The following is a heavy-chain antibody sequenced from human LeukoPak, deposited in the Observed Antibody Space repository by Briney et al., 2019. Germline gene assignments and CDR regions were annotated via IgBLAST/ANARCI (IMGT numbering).Heavy chain of an antibody. CDR2: IYYSGST. Sequence: PSETLSLTCTVSGGSIGSSSYYWGWIRQPPGKGLEWIGSIYYSGSTYYNPSLKSRVTISVDTSKNQFSLKLSSVTAADTAVYYCARDYYDSETHWFDPWGQGTLVTVSS. V-gene: IGHV4-39*07. CDR3: ARDYYDSETHWFDP. CDR1: GGSIGSSSYY. D-gene: IGHD3-22*01. J-gene: IGHJ5*02.